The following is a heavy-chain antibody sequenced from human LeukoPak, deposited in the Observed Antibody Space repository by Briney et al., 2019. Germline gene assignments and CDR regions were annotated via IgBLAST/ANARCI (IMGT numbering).Heavy chain of an antibody. CDR1: GGSISSSSYY. CDR3: ARHANYYASGSFYPYFDY. CDR2: IYYSGST. Sequence: SETLSLTCTVSGGSISSSSYYWGWIRQPPGKGLEWIGSIYYSGSTYDNPSLKSRVTISVDTSKSQFSLKLSSETAADTAVYYCARHANYYASGSFYPYFDYWGQGTLVTVSS. J-gene: IGHJ4*02. V-gene: IGHV4-39*01. D-gene: IGHD3-10*01.